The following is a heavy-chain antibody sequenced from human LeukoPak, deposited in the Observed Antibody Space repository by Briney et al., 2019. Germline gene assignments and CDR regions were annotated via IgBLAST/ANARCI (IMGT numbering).Heavy chain of an antibody. D-gene: IGHD3-10*01. Sequence: PSETLSLTCVVYGGSFSGYYWNWIRQPPGKGLEWIGEINHSGRIKYNPSLKSRVTISGDTSKNQFSLKLSSVTAADTAVYYCARDPLDYYGSGSLYYFDYWGQGTLVTVSS. CDR3: ARDPLDYYGSGSLYYFDY. CDR1: GGSFSGYY. V-gene: IGHV4-34*01. CDR2: INHSGRI. J-gene: IGHJ4*02.